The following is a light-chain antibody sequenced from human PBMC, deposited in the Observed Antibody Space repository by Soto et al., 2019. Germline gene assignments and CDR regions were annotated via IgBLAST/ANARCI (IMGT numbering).Light chain of an antibody. J-gene: IGKJ4*01. CDR3: QQRYDWPLT. CDR1: ETVYNY. V-gene: IGKV3-11*01. Sequence: EIVLTQSPATLSLSPGESATLLCRARETVYNYLVWYKQRPGQAPRLLLSDASNRATGIPARFSGSGSGTDFTLTINSLEPEDLAIYFCQQRYDWPLTFGGGSKIEMK. CDR2: DAS.